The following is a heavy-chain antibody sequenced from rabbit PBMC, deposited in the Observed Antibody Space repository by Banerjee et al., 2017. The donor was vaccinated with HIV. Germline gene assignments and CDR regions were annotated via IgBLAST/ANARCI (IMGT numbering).Heavy chain of an antibody. D-gene: IGHD2-1*01. CDR1: GITFSSSYW. CDR2: IGTDSGST. V-gene: IGHV1S45*01. J-gene: IGHJ2*01. CDR3: ARSPMTMVIGAFDP. Sequence: QQQLEESGGGLVKPGGTLTLTCKASGITFSSSYWICWVRQAPGKGLELIACIGTDSGSTYYASWAKGRFTISKTSSTTVTLQMTSLTAADTATYFCARSPMTMVIGAFDPWGQGTLVTVS.